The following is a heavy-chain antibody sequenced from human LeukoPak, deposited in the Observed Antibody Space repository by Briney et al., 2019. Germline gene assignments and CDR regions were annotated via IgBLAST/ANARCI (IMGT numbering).Heavy chain of an antibody. D-gene: IGHD3-3*01. Sequence: GGSLRLSCAASGFTFSSYAMSWVRQAPGNGLEWVSAISGSGDSTYYADSVKGRFTISRDNSKNTLYLQMNSLRAEDTAVYYCARDQVPRGTYYDFWSGYRGYYFDYWGQGTLVTVSS. V-gene: IGHV3-23*01. CDR2: ISGSGDST. CDR3: ARDQVPRGTYYDFWSGYRGYYFDY. J-gene: IGHJ4*02. CDR1: GFTFSSYA.